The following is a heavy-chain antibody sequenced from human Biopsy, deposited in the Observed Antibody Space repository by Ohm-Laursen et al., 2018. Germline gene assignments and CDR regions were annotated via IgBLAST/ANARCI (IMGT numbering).Heavy chain of an antibody. CDR1: GGAFTNYA. J-gene: IGHJ6*02. D-gene: IGHD6-19*01. V-gene: IGHV1-69*01. Sequence: SSVKVSCKVSGGAFTNYAINWVRQASGHGLEWMGGIITVSETAGYAERFQGRVTITADVTTTTAYMDLSGLRSEDTAVYYCVAYPSSGFFENNDDFAMDVWGQGTTVIVSS. CDR2: IITVSETA. CDR3: VAYPSSGFFENNDDFAMDV.